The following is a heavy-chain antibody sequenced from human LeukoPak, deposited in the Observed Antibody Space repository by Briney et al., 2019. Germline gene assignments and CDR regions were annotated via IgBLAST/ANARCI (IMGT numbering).Heavy chain of an antibody. J-gene: IGHJ4*02. CDR3: ARLPKYYDFWSPGS. D-gene: IGHD3-3*01. V-gene: IGHV4-34*01. Sequence: SETLSLTCAVYGGSFSGYYWSWIRQPPGKGLEWIGEINHSGSTNYNPSLKSRVTISADTSKNQFSLKLSSVTAADTAVYYCARLPKYYDFWSPGSWGQGTLVTVSS. CDR2: INHSGST. CDR1: GGSFSGYY.